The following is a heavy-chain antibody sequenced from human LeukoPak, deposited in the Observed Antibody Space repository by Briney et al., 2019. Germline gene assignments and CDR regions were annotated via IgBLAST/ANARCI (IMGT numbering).Heavy chain of an antibody. CDR1: GGSISSGGYY. V-gene: IGHV4-31*03. D-gene: IGHD3-3*01. CDR3: AIGYDGDFDY. J-gene: IGHJ4*02. Sequence: SETLSLTCTVSGGSISSGGYYWSWIRQHPGKGLEWIGYIYYSGSTYYNPSLKSRVTISVDTSKNQFSLKLSSVTAADTAVYYCAIGYDGDFDYWGQGTLVTVSS. CDR2: IYYSGST.